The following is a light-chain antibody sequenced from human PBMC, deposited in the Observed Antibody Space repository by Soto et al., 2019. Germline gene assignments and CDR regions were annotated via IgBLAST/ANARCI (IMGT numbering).Light chain of an antibody. Sequence: DIQMNQSPAALSGSIGDRVTITCRASQTISSWLAWYQQKPGKAPKLLIYKASTLKSGVPSRFSGSGSGTEFTLTISSLQPDDFATYYCQKYNSAPWTFGQGTKVDIK. CDR1: QTISSW. J-gene: IGKJ1*01. CDR2: KAS. V-gene: IGKV1-5*03. CDR3: QKYNSAPWT.